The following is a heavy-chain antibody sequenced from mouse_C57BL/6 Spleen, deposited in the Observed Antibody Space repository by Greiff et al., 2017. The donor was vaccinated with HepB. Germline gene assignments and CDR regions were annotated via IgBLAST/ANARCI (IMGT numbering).Heavy chain of an antibody. V-gene: IGHV1-82*01. D-gene: IGHD1-1*02. CDR3: AGGGRFFDY. J-gene: IGHJ2*01. CDR1: GYAFSSSW. CDR2: IYPGDGDT. Sequence: QVQLQQSGPELVKPGASVKISCKASGYAFSSSWMNWVKQRPGKGLEWIGRIYPGDGDTNYNGKFKGKATLTADKSSSTAYMQLSSLTSEDSAVYFCAGGGRFFDYWGQGTTLTVSS.